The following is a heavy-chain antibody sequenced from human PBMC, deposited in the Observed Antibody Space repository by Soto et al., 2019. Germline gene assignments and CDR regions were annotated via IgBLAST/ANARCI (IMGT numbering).Heavy chain of an antibody. V-gene: IGHV1-46*03. J-gene: IGHJ4*02. CDR3: AREPGYYDFWSGYIDY. D-gene: IGHD3-3*01. CDR1: GYTFTSYY. CDR2: INPSGGST. Sequence: QVQLVQSGAEVKKPGASVKVSCKASGYTFTSYYMHWVRQAPGQGLEWMGIINPSGGSTSYAQKFQGRVIMTRDTSTSTVYMELSSLRSEDTAVYYCAREPGYYDFWSGYIDYWGQGTLVTVSS.